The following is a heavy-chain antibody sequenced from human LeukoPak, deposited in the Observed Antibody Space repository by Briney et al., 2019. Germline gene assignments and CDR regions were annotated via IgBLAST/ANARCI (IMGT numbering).Heavy chain of an antibody. CDR2: ISGSGGSA. CDR1: GFAFSTYD. CDR3: AKVLRQWTQALLFDS. Sequence: GGSLRLSCAASGFAFSTYDMGWVRQAPGKGLEWVSVISGSGGSAYYADSVKGRFTISRDNSKNTLYLQMNSLRAEDTAVYYCAKVLRQWTQALLFDSWGQGTLVTVSS. V-gene: IGHV3-23*01. J-gene: IGHJ4*02. D-gene: IGHD3-16*01.